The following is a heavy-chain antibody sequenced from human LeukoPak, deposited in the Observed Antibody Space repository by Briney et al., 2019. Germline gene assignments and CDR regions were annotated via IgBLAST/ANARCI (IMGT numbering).Heavy chain of an antibody. Sequence: PSETLSLTCTVSDDSITMYYWTWIRQPPGKGLEWIGYVDHTGSTKFNPSLNGRVSISRDTSNNFFSLRLRSVTAADAAVYFCARGRVSSSTWYSTYYYFFYMDFWGKGTTVTVSS. V-gene: IGHV4-59*01. CDR1: DDSITMYY. CDR2: VDHTGST. J-gene: IGHJ6*03. CDR3: ARGRVSSSTWYSTYYYFFYMDF. D-gene: IGHD4-11*01.